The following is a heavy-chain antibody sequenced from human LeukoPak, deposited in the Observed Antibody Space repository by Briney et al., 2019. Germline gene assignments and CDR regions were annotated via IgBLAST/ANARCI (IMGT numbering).Heavy chain of an antibody. J-gene: IGHJ3*02. CDR2: IKSKTDGGTT. CDR3: TTPSNRYCSGGSCFPGAFDI. Sequence: PGGSLRLSCAASGFTFSNAWMSWVRQAPGKGLEWVGRIKSKTDGGTTDYAAPVKGRFTISRDDSKNTLYLQMNSLKTEDTAVYYCTTPSNRYCSGGSCFPGAFDIWGQGTMVTVSS. D-gene: IGHD2-15*01. V-gene: IGHV3-15*01. CDR1: GFTFSNAW.